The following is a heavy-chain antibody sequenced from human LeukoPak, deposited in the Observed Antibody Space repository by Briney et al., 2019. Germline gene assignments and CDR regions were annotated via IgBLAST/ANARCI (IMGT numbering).Heavy chain of an antibody. CDR3: ARDRSSSSAFDY. J-gene: IGHJ4*02. V-gene: IGHV1-69*06. CDR1: GYTFTSYA. CDR2: IIPIFGTA. D-gene: IGHD6-6*01. Sequence: ASVKVSCKASGYTFTSYAISWVRQAPGQGLEWMGGIIPIFGTANYAQKFQGRVTITADKSTSTAYMELSSLRSEDTAVYYCARDRSSSSAFDYWGQGTLVTVSS.